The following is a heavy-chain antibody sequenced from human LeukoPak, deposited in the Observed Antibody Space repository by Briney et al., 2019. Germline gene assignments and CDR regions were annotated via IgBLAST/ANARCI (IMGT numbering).Heavy chain of an antibody. CDR2: INPNSGGT. J-gene: IGHJ4*02. CDR3: WGARSTSNFCSGFFFDY. CDR1: GYTFTDYY. D-gene: IGHD3-3*01. Sequence: ASVKVSCKASGYTFTDYYIHWVRQAHGQGLEWMGWINPNSGGTHYAQKFQGRVTMTRDTSINTAYMDLSSLTSDDTAVYYCWGARSTSNFCSGFFFDYWGQGTLVTVSS. V-gene: IGHV1-2*02.